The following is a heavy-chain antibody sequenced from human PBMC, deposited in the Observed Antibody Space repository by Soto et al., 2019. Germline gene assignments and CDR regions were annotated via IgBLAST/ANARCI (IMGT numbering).Heavy chain of an antibody. CDR1: GIPVSSNY. CDR3: ARDGPYYYASRMDV. D-gene: IGHD3-10*01. CDR2: LHSGGVT. Sequence: EVQLVESGGGLVQPGGSLRLSCAASGIPVSSNYMTWVRQAPGKGLEWVSVLHSGGVTYYANSVKGRFTISRHDSTNTLFLQMNSLTPEDTAVYYCARDGPYYYASRMDVWGQGTTVTVSS. V-gene: IGHV3-53*04. J-gene: IGHJ6*02.